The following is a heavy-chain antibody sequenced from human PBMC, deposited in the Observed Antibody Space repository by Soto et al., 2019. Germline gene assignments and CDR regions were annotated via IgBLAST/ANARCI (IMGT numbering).Heavy chain of an antibody. CDR1: GFFLRDFG. Sequence: GGSLRLSCVASGFFLRDFGMHWVRQAPGKGLEWVSVIWYDGSNTYQGESVKGRFTMSRDISKNTLYLQMDSLRPEDTAVYYCARQRAGTFPGPYWGQGTLVTVSS. CDR3: ARQRAGTFPGPY. D-gene: IGHD6-19*01. V-gene: IGHV3-33*01. CDR2: IWYDGSNT. J-gene: IGHJ4*02.